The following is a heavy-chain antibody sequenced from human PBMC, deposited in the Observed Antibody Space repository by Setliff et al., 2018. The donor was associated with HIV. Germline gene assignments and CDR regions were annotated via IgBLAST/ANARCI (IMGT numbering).Heavy chain of an antibody. CDR3: ARFAYYSDSGGYYHH. V-gene: IGHV4-61*09. Sequence: KTSETLSLTCSVSGGSISSGSYYWSWIRQPAGKGLEWIGHIYTSGSTNYNPSLTSRVTMSVDTSTNQFSLKLSSVTAADTAVYYCARFAYYSDSGGYYHHWGHVALVTVSS. D-gene: IGHD3-22*01. CDR2: IYTSGST. CDR1: GGSISSGSYY. J-gene: IGHJ4*01.